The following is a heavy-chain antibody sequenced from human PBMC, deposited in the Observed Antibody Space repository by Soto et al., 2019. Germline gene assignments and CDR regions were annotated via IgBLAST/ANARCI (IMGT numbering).Heavy chain of an antibody. D-gene: IGHD3-10*01. CDR1: GYTFTSYG. Sequence: QVQLVQSGAEVKKPGASVKVSCKPSGYTFTSYGITWVRQAPGQGLEWMGWISAYNGNTNYVQKFQGRVTMTTDTSTSTDYMELRSLGSDDTAVYYCASGWFGEFVYQFDYWGQGTLVTVSS. J-gene: IGHJ4*02. CDR3: ASGWFGEFVYQFDY. CDR2: ISAYNGNT. V-gene: IGHV1-18*01.